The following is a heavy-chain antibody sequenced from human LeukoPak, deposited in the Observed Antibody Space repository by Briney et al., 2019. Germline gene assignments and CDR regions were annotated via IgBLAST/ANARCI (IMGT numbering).Heavy chain of an antibody. CDR1: GGSISSSSYY. CDR3: ARLPAFGSWFDP. Sequence: PSETLSLTCTVSGGSISSSSYYWGWIRQPPGKGLEWIGSIYYSGSTYYNPSLKSRVTISVDTSKNQFSLKLSSVTAADTAVYYCARLPAFGSWFDPWGQGTLVTVSS. CDR2: IYYSGST. V-gene: IGHV4-39*01. D-gene: IGHD3-16*01. J-gene: IGHJ5*02.